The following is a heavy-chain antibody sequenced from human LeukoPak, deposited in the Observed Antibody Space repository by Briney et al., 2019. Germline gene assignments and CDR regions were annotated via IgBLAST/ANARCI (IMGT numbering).Heavy chain of an antibody. Sequence: ASVKVSCKTSGYRFTGYYIHWVRQAPGQGLEWLGWIDPNSGGTNYAQKFQGGVSLTRDTSVSTVHMDLTRLRSDDTAIYYCARETAFAVAGPLDYWGQGTLLTVSS. D-gene: IGHD6-19*01. V-gene: IGHV1-2*02. CDR1: GYRFTGYY. CDR3: ARETAFAVAGPLDY. J-gene: IGHJ4*02. CDR2: IDPNSGGT.